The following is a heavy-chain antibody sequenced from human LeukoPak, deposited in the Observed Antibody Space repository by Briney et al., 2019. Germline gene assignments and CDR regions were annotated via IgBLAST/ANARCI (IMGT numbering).Heavy chain of an antibody. CDR2: IRYDGSNK. Sequence: GGSLRLSCAASGFTFSSYVMHWVRQAPGKGLEWVAFIRYDGSNKYYADSVKGRFTISRDNSKNTLYLQMNSLRAEDTAVYYCARLYGGNSRGDYWGQGTLVTVSS. D-gene: IGHD4-23*01. CDR3: ARLYGGNSRGDY. J-gene: IGHJ4*02. V-gene: IGHV3-30*02. CDR1: GFTFSSYV.